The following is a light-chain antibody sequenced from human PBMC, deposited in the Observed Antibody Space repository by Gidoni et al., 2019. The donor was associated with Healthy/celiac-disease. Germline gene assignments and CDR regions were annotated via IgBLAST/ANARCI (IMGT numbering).Light chain of an antibody. J-gene: IGLJ1*01. CDR3: QAWDSSTYV. CDR2: QDS. CDR1: KVGDKY. V-gene: IGLV3-1*01. Sequence: SYELTQQPSVSVSPGQTASITCSGDKVGDKYACWYQQKPGQSPVLVIYQDSKRPSGIPERFSGSNSGNTATLTISGTQAMDEADYYCQAWDSSTYVFGTGTKVTVL.